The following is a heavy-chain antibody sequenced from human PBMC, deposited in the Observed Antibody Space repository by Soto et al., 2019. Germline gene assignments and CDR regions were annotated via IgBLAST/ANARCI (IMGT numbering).Heavy chain of an antibody. CDR2: ISGSGGST. Sequence: GGSPRLSCAASGFTFSSYAMSWVRQAPGKGLEWVSAISGSGGSTYYADSVKGRFTISRDNSKNTLYLQMNSLRAEDTAVYYCAKDPYSGSYYGWFDPWGQGTLVTVSS. J-gene: IGHJ5*02. CDR1: GFTFSSYA. CDR3: AKDPYSGSYYGWFDP. D-gene: IGHD1-26*01. V-gene: IGHV3-23*01.